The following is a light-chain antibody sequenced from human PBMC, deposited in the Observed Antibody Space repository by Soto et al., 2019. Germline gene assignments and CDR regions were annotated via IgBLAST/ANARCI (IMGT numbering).Light chain of an antibody. J-gene: IGKJ1*01. CDR2: AVS. CDR3: QHYGRSPWT. CDR1: QSVSRNY. V-gene: IGKV3-20*01. Sequence: EIVLTQSPGTLSLSPGERATLSCRASQSVSRNYLAWHQQKPGQAPRLLIYAVSRRATGIPDRFSGSGSGTDFTLTISRLEPEDFAVYYCQHYGRSPWTFGQGTKVEIK.